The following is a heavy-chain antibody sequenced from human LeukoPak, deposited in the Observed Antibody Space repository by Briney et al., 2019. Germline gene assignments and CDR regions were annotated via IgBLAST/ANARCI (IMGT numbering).Heavy chain of an antibody. Sequence: GGSLRLSCAASGFTFSSYDMHWVRQATGKGLEWVSAIGTAGDTYYPGSVKGRFTISRENAKNSLYLQMNSLRAGDTAVYYCARAKTVGREGYHFDYWGQGTMVTVSS. D-gene: IGHD4-23*01. CDR3: ARAKTVGREGYHFDY. V-gene: IGHV3-13*04. CDR2: IGTAGDT. CDR1: GFTFSSYD. J-gene: IGHJ4*03.